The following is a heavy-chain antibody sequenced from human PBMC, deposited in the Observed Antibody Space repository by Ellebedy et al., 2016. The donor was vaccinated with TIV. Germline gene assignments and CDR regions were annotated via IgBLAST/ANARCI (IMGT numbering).Heavy chain of an antibody. Sequence: GESLKISCAASGFMYSVYWMSWVRQASGKGLEWVASIKQDGSEKYYVDSVKGRFTISRDNPKNSLILQMSSLRPEDTAVYYCLRLKVLAGYRLDSWGQGTLVIVSS. D-gene: IGHD3-9*01. CDR2: IKQDGSEK. CDR1: GFMYSVYW. CDR3: LRLKVLAGYRLDS. V-gene: IGHV3-7*03. J-gene: IGHJ4*02.